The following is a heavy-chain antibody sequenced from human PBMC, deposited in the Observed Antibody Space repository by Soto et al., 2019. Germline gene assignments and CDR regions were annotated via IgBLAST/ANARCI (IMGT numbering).Heavy chain of an antibody. CDR2: INGGTGQT. J-gene: IGHJ6*02. D-gene: IGHD1-1*01. CDR3: ARGKGMEENQYHYGLDI. CDR1: GYTFTTHA. Sequence: ASVKVSCKASGYTFTTHAMHWVRQAPGQSLEWMGWINGGTGQTKHSQRFQGRVNITRDTSASTAYMELSSLRSEDTAVYYCARGKGMEENQYHYGLDIWGHGTRVTVSS. V-gene: IGHV1-3*01.